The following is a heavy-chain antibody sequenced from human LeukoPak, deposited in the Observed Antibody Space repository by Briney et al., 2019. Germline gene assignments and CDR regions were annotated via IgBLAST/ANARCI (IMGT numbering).Heavy chain of an antibody. V-gene: IGHV3-21*01. Sequence: PGGSLRLSCAASGFTFSSYSMNWVRQAPGKGLGWVSYISSSSSYIYYADSVKGRFTIYRDKAKNSLYMQMNSQRGEDTAMYYCARDRYNCNDYLGDSSAYYYFDYWGQGTLVTVSS. CDR3: ARDRYNCNDYLGDSSAYYYFDY. CDR1: GFTFSSYS. CDR2: ISSSSSYI. J-gene: IGHJ4*02. D-gene: IGHD1-1*01.